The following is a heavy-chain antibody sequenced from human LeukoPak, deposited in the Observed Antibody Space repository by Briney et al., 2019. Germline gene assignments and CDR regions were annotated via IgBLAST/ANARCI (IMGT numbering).Heavy chain of an antibody. CDR3: AARSLYYDSSAFRFDP. CDR1: GFTFSSYS. Sequence: GGSLRLSXAASGFTFSSYSMNWVRQAPGKGLEWVSSISSSSSYIYYADSVKGRFTISRDNAKNSLYLQMNSLRAEDTAVYYCAARSLYYDSSAFRFDPWGQGTLVTVSS. D-gene: IGHD3-22*01. J-gene: IGHJ5*02. V-gene: IGHV3-21*01. CDR2: ISSSSSYI.